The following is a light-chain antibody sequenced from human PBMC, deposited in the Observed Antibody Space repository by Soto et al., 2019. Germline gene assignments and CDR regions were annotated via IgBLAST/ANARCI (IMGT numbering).Light chain of an antibody. V-gene: IGKV1-39*01. CDR2: AAS. CDR1: QSISSY. J-gene: IGKJ1*01. Sequence: DIQMTQSPSSQSASVGDRVTITCRASQSISSYLNWYQQKPGKAPKLLIYAASSLQSGVPSRFSGSGSGTDFTLTISSLQPEHFATYYCQQSYSTPQTFGQGTKVEIK. CDR3: QQSYSTPQT.